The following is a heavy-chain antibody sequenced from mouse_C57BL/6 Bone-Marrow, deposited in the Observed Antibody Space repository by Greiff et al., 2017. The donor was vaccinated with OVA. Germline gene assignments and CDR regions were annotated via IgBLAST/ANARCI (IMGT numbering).Heavy chain of an antibody. V-gene: IGHV1-81*01. J-gene: IGHJ2*01. CDR1: GYTFTSYG. D-gene: IGHD1-1*01. Sequence: VQLQQSGAELARPGASVKLSCKASGYTFTSYGISWVKQRTGQGLEWIGEIYPRSGNTYYNEKFKGKATLTADKSSSTAYMELRSLTSEDSAVYFGARYYYGSSPYYFDYWGQGTTLTVSS. CDR2: IYPRSGNT. CDR3: ARYYYGSSPYYFDY.